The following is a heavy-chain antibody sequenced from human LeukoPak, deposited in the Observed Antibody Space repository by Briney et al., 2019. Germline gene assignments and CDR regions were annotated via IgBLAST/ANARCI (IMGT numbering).Heavy chain of an antibody. CDR1: GYTLTELS. V-gene: IGHV1-24*01. CDR3: ATGLTTNYYYYMDV. D-gene: IGHD4/OR15-4a*01. Sequence: ASVTVSCKVSGYTLTELSMHWVRQAPGKGLEWMGGFDPEDGETIYAQKFQGRVTMTEDTSTDTAYMELSSLRSEGTAVYYCATGLTTNYYYYMDVWGKGTTVTVSS. CDR2: FDPEDGET. J-gene: IGHJ6*03.